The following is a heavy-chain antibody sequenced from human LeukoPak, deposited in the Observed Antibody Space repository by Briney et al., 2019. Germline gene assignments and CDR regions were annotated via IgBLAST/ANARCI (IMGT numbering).Heavy chain of an antibody. CDR2: INHSGST. CDR3: ARWGNSPVAYGWFDP. D-gene: IGHD2-8*02. V-gene: IGHV4-34*01. J-gene: IGHJ5*02. CDR1: GGSFSGYY. Sequence: SETLSLTCAVYGGSFSGYYCSWVRQPPGKGLEWIGEINHSGSTNYNPSLKSRVTISVDTSKNQFSLKLSSVTAADTAVYYCARWGNSPVAYGWFDPWGQGTLVTVSS.